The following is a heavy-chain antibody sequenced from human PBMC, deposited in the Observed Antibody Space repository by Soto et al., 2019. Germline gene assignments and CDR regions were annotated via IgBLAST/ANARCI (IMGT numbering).Heavy chain of an antibody. J-gene: IGHJ4*02. CDR3: ARRDSGGFYRFFAS. V-gene: IGHV1-69*06. CDR2: TGSGTGPG. CDR1: GGSLSTNP. Sequence: ASGKVCCKASGGSLSTNPISWVRQAPGQGLEWMGGTGSGTGPGNHAQKFQGRLTVTADKSTSTVYMELPNPSSEDTAVYYCARRDSGGFYRFFASWGQGTLVTVSP. D-gene: IGHD2-15*01.